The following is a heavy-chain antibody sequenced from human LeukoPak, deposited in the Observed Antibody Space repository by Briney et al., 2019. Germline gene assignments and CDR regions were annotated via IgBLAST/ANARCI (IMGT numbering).Heavy chain of an antibody. Sequence: GGSLRLSCAASGFTFSSYAMSWVRQAPGKGLEWVSAISARGGSTYHADSVKGRFSISRDNSKNTLYLQMNSLRAEDTAVYYCAKDYYYDSSGYYSGLDDYWGQGTPVTVSS. V-gene: IGHV3-23*01. CDR1: GFTFSSYA. J-gene: IGHJ4*02. CDR3: AKDYYYDSSGYYSGLDDY. CDR2: ISARGGST. D-gene: IGHD3-22*01.